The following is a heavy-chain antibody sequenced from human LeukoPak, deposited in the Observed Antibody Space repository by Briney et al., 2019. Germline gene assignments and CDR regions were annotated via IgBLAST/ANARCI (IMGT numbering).Heavy chain of an antibody. CDR1: GFTFSNYV. V-gene: IGHV3-23*01. D-gene: IGHD5/OR15-5a*01. J-gene: IGHJ6*03. Sequence: AGGSLRLSCAASGFTFSNYVMSWVRQAPGKGLEWVSAISGSGGSTYYADSVKGRFTISRDNSKNTLYLQMNSLRAEDTAVYYCAKDQGLPGYYYYMGVWGKGTTVTVSS. CDR2: ISGSGGST. CDR3: AKDQGLPGYYYYMGV.